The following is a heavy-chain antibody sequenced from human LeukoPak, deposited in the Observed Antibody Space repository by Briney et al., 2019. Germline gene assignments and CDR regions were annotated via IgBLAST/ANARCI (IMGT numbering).Heavy chain of an antibody. CDR2: ISWNSGSI. CDR3: AREGFVAARPVFAFDI. D-gene: IGHD6-6*01. CDR1: GFTFDDYA. V-gene: IGHV3-9*01. J-gene: IGHJ3*02. Sequence: PGGSLRLSCAASGFTFDDYAMHWVRQAPGKGLEWVSGISWNSGSIGYADSVKGRFTISRDNAKNSLYLQMNSLRAEDTAVYYCAREGFVAARPVFAFDIWGQGTMVTVSS.